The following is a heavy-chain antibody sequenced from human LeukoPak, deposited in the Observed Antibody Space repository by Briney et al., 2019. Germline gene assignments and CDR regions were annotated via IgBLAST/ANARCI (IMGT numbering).Heavy chain of an antibody. D-gene: IGHD6-13*01. CDR2: INTNTGNP. V-gene: IGHV7-4-1*02. J-gene: IGHJ4*02. CDR1: GYTFTGYH. Sequence: ASVKVSCKASGYTFTGYHMHWVRQAPGQGLEWMGWINTNTGNPTYAQGFTGRFVFSLDTSVSTAYLQISSLKAEDTAVYYCAKEGQYSSSWYLGYWGQGTLVTVSS. CDR3: AKEGQYSSSWYLGY.